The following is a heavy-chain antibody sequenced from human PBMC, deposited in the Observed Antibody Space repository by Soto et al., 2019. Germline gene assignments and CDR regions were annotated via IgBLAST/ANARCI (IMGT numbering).Heavy chain of an antibody. Sequence: QVQLQESGPGLVKPSQTLSLTCTVSGGSISSGGYYWSWIRQHPGKGLEWIGYIYYSGGTTYNPSLQSRVTISVDTSKNQFSLKLSSVTAADTAVYYCARDKYSSSFGYWGQGTLVTVSS. CDR1: GGSISSGGYY. CDR2: IYYSGGT. V-gene: IGHV4-31*03. J-gene: IGHJ4*02. D-gene: IGHD6-6*01. CDR3: ARDKYSSSFGY.